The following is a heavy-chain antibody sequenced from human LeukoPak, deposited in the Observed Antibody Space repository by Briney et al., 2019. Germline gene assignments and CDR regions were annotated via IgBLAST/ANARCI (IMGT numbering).Heavy chain of an antibody. CDR2: IYSTGTN. CDR3: ARVGGNSESYGWFGP. J-gene: IGHJ5*02. D-gene: IGHD4-23*01. V-gene: IGHV4-4*07. Sequence: SGTLSLTRTVSGGSISGNYWSWIRQPAGKGLEWIGHIYSTGTNNYNPSLRSRVTLSVDTSKNQFSLKLRSVTAADTAVYYCARVGGNSESYGWFGPWGQGSLVTVSS. CDR1: GGSISGNY.